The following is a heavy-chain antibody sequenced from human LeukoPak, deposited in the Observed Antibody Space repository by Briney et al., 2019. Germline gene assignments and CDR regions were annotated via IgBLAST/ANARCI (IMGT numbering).Heavy chain of an antibody. CDR1: GFTFSSCS. V-gene: IGHV3-21*04. J-gene: IGHJ4*02. CDR2: ISGSSSYI. Sequence: GGSLRLSCAASGFTFSSCSMNWVRQAPGKGLEWVSSISGSSSYIYYADSVRGRFTISRDNSKNTLYLQMNSLRAEDTAVYYCVHISSSWPDYWGQGTLVTVSS. D-gene: IGHD6-13*01. CDR3: VHISSSWPDY.